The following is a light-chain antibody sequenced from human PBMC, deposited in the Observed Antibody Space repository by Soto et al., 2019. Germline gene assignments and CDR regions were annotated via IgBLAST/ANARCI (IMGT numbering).Light chain of an antibody. V-gene: IGKV3-20*01. CDR2: GAS. J-gene: IGKJ1*01. CDR1: QSVSSSY. CDR3: QQDGSTPWT. Sequence: EIVLTQSPGTLSLSPGERATLSCRASQSVSSSYLAWYQQKPGQAPRLLMYGASSRATGIPDRFSGSGSGTDFTLTISRLEPEDFAVYYCQQDGSTPWTFGQGTKVDIK.